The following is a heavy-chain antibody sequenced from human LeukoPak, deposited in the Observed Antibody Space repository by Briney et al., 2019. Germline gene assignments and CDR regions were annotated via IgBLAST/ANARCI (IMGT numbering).Heavy chain of an antibody. Sequence: GASVKVPCKASGGTFSSYAISWVRQAPGQGLERMGGIIPIFGTANYAQKFQGRVTITTDESTSTAYMELSSLRSEDTAVYYCARVGNPAGTDTAMVTGFDYWGQGTLVTVSS. CDR1: GGTFSSYA. V-gene: IGHV1-69*05. D-gene: IGHD5-18*01. CDR2: IIPIFGTA. CDR3: ARVGNPAGTDTAMVTGFDY. J-gene: IGHJ4*02.